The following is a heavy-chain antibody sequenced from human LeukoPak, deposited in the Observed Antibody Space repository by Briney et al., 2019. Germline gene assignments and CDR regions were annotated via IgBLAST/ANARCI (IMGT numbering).Heavy chain of an antibody. Sequence: ASETLSLTCAVYGGSFSGYYWSWIRQPPGKGLEWIGEINHSGSTNYNPSLKSRVTISVDTSKNQFSLKLSSVTAADTAVYYCARGPRYSFYWGQGTLVSVSS. D-gene: IGHD6-13*01. CDR2: INHSGST. V-gene: IGHV4-34*01. CDR1: GGSFSGYY. J-gene: IGHJ4*02. CDR3: ARGPRYSFY.